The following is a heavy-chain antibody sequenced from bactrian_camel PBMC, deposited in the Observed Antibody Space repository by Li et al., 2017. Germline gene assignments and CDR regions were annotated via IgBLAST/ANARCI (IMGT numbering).Heavy chain of an antibody. Sequence: HVQLVESGGGSVQVGGSLKLSCVGSNYMYSSYCKGWFRQVPGKERERVAGMNRDGSSSFSNSVKGRFTMSQNNNGDILYLHMNNLLPEDTGTYYCAARECTTQVFGYWGQGTQVTVS. CDR2: MNRDGSS. CDR1: NYMYSSYC. V-gene: IGHV3S9*01. D-gene: IGHD2*01. CDR3: AARECTTQVFGY. J-gene: IGHJ6*01.